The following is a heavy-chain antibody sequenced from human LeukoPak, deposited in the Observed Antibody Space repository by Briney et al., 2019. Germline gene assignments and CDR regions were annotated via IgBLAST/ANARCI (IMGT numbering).Heavy chain of an antibody. CDR1: GFTFSSYG. V-gene: IGHV3-33*01. CDR2: IWYDGSNK. Sequence: GGSLRLSCAASGFTFSSYGMHWVRQAPGKGLEWVAVIWYDGSNKYYADSVKGRFTISRDNSKNTLYLQMNSLRAEDTAVYYCARGGVPPHYYYGMDVWGQGTTVTVSS. CDR3: ARGGVPPHYYYGMDV. D-gene: IGHD2-2*01. J-gene: IGHJ6*02.